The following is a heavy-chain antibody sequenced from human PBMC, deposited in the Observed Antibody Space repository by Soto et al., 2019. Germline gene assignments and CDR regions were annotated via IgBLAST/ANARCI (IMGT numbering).Heavy chain of an antibody. CDR2: IYWDDDK. D-gene: IGHD3-16*02. CDR1: GFSLKTSGVG. J-gene: IGHJ4*02. V-gene: IGHV2-5*02. CDR3: AHSRVDYSWGSYRWPDY. Sequence: QITLKESGPTLVKPTQTLTLTCTFSGFSLKTSGVGVGWIRQPPGKALEWLGIIYWDDDKRYSPALESRLTITKDTSKNQVVLIMTNVDPVDTATYYCAHSRVDYSWGSYRWPDYWGQGAQVTVSS.